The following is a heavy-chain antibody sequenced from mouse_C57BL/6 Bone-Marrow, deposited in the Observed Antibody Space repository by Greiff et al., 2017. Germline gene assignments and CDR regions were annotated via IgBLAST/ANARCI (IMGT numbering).Heavy chain of an antibody. D-gene: IGHD2-1*01. V-gene: IGHV1-69*01. CDR3: ARGGYGNPFAY. J-gene: IGHJ3*01. Sequence: VQLQQPGAELVMPGASVKLSCKASGYTFTSYWMHWVKQRPGQGLEWIGEIDPSDSYTNYNQKFKGKSTLTVDKSSSPAYMQLSSLTSEDSAVYYCARGGYGNPFAYWGQGTLVTVSA. CDR2: IDPSDSYT. CDR1: GYTFTSYW.